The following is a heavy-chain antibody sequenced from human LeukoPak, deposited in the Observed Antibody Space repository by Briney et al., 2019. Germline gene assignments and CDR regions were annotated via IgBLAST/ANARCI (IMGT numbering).Heavy chain of an antibody. D-gene: IGHD6-13*01. V-gene: IGHV3-48*03. Sequence: PGGSLRLSCAASGFTFSSYEMNWVRQAPGKGLEWVSYISSSGSTIYYADSVKGRFTISRNNAKNSLYLQMNSLRAEDTAVYYCARVIAAAVYYFDYWGQGTLVTVSS. CDR1: GFTFSSYE. J-gene: IGHJ4*02. CDR3: ARVIAAAVYYFDY. CDR2: ISSSGSTI.